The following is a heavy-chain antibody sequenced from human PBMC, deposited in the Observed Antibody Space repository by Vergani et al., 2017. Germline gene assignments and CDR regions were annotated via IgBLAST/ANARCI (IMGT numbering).Heavy chain of an antibody. D-gene: IGHD3-9*01. CDR2: INHSGST. V-gene: IGHV4-34*01. J-gene: IGHJ5*02. Sequence: QVQLQQRGAGLLKPSETLSLTCAVYGGSFSGYYWSWIRQPPGKGLEWIGEINHSGSTNYNPSLKSRVTISVDTSKNQFSLKLSSVTAADTAVYYCARVTHDILTGHNWFDPWGQGTLVTVSS. CDR1: GGSFSGYY. CDR3: ARVTHDILTGHNWFDP.